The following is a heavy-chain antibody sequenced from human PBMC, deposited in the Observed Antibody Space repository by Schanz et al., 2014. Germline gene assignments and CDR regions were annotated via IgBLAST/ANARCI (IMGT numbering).Heavy chain of an antibody. CDR3: AKGSRSGSKVMDV. CDR1: GFAFSSFA. V-gene: IGHV3-9*01. Sequence: EVQLVESGGGLVQPGGSLRLSCVASGFAFSSFAMTWVRQAPGKGLEWVSNIPWNGAAIGYAGSVRGRFTISRDSAKNSLYLQMNSLRPEDTALYYCAKGSRSGSKVMDVWGKGTTVTVSS. CDR2: IPWNGAAI. D-gene: IGHD3-10*01. J-gene: IGHJ6*03.